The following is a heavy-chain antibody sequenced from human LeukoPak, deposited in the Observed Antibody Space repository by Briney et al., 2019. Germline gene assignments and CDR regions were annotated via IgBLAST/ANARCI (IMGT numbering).Heavy chain of an antibody. V-gene: IGHV3-30*03. J-gene: IGHJ4*02. Sequence: GRSLRLSCAASGFSFSSYGMHWVRQAPGRGLEWVAVISYDGSNKLYADSVKGRFTLSRDNSKNALYLQIHSLRAEDTAVYYCASGAQSDYWGQGTLVTVSS. CDR2: ISYDGSNK. D-gene: IGHD1-26*01. CDR3: ASGAQSDY. CDR1: GFSFSSYG.